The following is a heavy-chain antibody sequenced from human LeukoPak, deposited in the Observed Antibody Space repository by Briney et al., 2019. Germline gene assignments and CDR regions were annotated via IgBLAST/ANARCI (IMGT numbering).Heavy chain of an antibody. CDR2: IRYDGSNK. CDR1: RFVFPSSG. Sequence: GGSLRLSCAASRFVFPSSGMHWVRQAPGKGLEWVAFIRYDGSNKYYADSVKGRFTISRDNSKNTLYLQMNSLRAEDTAVYYCASAVAGTLWGQGTLVTVSS. CDR3: ASAVAGTL. D-gene: IGHD6-19*01. J-gene: IGHJ4*02. V-gene: IGHV3-30*02.